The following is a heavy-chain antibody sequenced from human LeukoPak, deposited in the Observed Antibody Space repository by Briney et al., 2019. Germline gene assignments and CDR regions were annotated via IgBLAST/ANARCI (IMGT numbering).Heavy chain of an antibody. Sequence: QPGGSLRLSCAASGFTFSSYGMHWVRQAPGKGLEWVAAISFGGSNEYYADSVKGRFTISRDNSKNTLFLQMNSLRAEDTAVYYCAKDRGPYSGYDSFFDFWGQGTLVTVSS. D-gene: IGHD5-12*01. CDR1: GFTFSSYG. J-gene: IGHJ4*02. CDR2: ISFGGSNE. CDR3: AKDRGPYSGYDSFFDF. V-gene: IGHV3-30*18.